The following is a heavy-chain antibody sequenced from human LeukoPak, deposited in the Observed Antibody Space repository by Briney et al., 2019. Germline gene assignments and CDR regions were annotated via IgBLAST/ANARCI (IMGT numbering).Heavy chain of an antibody. CDR3: ARNVVGDCSSTSCYTDY. CDR1: GYTFTSYG. Sequence: GTSVKVSCKAPGYTFTSYGISWARPAPGQGLEWMGWISAYNGNTNYAQKLQGRVTMTTDTSTSTAYMELRSLRSDDTAVYYCARNVVGDCSSTSCYTDYWGQGTLVTVSS. D-gene: IGHD2-2*02. CDR2: ISAYNGNT. V-gene: IGHV1-18*01. J-gene: IGHJ4*02.